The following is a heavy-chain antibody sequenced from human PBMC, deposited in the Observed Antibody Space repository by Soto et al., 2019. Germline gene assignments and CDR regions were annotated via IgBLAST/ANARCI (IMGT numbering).Heavy chain of an antibody. D-gene: IGHD1-26*01. V-gene: IGHV1-3*01. Sequence: QVQHVQSGAEVKKPGASVKVSCKASGYTFTTYALHWVRQAPGQRPEWMGWINPASGHTKYSKKFQDRVTITRDTSASTGYMELSSLRSEDTAVYYCGRSVVGATGEILYNAMDVWGQGTTVTVSS. CDR2: INPASGHT. CDR1: GYTFTTYA. J-gene: IGHJ6*02. CDR3: GRSVVGATGEILYNAMDV.